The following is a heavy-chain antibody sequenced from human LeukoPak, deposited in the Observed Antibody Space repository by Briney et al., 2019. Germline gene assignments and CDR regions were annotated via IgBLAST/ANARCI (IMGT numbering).Heavy chain of an antibody. D-gene: IGHD1-26*01. V-gene: IGHV3-30*18. CDR1: GFTFSSYG. J-gene: IGHJ5*02. Sequence: GALRLSCAASGFTFSSYGMHWVRQAQGKGLEWVAVISYDGSNKYYADSVKGRFTISRDNSKNTLYLQMNSLRAEDTAVYYCAKDSGSYAYNWFDPWGQGTLVTVSS. CDR3: AKDSGSYAYNWFDP. CDR2: ISYDGSNK.